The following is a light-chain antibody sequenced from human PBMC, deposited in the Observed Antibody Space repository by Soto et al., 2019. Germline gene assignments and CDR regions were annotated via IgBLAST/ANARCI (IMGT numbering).Light chain of an antibody. CDR2: GAS. CDR1: QTISNTF. Sequence: EIVLTQSPGTLSLSPGERATLSCRASQTISNTFLAWYQQRPGQAPRLLIYGASGRAAGIPDRFSGSGSGTDFGLTINRLEPEDFAVYYCQQYGSSPVTFGQGTKWIS. J-gene: IGKJ1*01. V-gene: IGKV3-20*01. CDR3: QQYGSSPVT.